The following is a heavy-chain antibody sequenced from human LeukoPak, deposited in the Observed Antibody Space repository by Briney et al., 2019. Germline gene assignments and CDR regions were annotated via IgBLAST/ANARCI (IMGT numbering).Heavy chain of an antibody. CDR2: ISGSGGST. CDR1: GFTFSNYA. V-gene: IGHV3-23*01. CDR3: AKQQGIAAAGTDY. J-gene: IGHJ4*02. Sequence: GGSLRLSCAASGFTFSNYAMSWVRQAPGRGLEWVSAISGSGGSTHYADSVKGRFTISRDNSKNTLYLQMNSLRAEDTAVYYCAKQQGIAAAGTDYWGQGTLVTVSS. D-gene: IGHD6-13*01.